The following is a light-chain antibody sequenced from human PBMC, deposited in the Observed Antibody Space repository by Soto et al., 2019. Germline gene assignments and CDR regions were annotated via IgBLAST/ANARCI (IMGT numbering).Light chain of an antibody. V-gene: IGKV1-9*01. CDR3: QQFNSYPYT. CDR2: AAP. Sequence: IQLTQSPSSLSASVGDRVTITCRASQGISSYLAWYQQKPGKAPKLLIYAAPTLQSGVPSRFSGSGSGTDFTPTISRLQTEDFATYYRQQFNSYPYTFGQGTKLEIK. J-gene: IGKJ2*01. CDR1: QGISSY.